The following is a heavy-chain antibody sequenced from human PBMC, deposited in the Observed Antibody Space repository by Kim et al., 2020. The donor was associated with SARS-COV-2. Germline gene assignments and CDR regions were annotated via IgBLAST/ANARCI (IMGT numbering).Heavy chain of an antibody. J-gene: IGHJ6*02. D-gene: IGHD6-19*01. CDR3: ARARRGGWPAYYYYGLDV. V-gene: IGHV4-34*01. Sequence: LYLTCVVYGGSFSGYYCSWIRQPPGKGLEWIGEINHSGSTSYNPSLKSRFTISLDTSKNQFSLNLSSGTAADTAVYYFARARRGGWPAYYYYGLDVWGQGTTVTVSS. CDR2: INHSGST. CDR1: GGSFSGYY.